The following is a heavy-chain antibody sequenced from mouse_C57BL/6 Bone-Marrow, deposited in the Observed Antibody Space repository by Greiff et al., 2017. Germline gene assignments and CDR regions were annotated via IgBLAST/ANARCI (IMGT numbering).Heavy chain of an antibody. J-gene: IGHJ2*01. D-gene: IGHD2-3*01. Sequence: QVQLQQPGAELVMPGASVKLSCKASGYTFTSYWMHWVKQRPGQGLAWIGEIDPSDSYTNYNQKFKGKSTLTVDKSSRTAYRQLSSLTSDDSAVYYCARGEGYDGYPGDYFDYWGQGTTLTVSS. CDR1: GYTFTSYW. CDR3: ARGEGYDGYPGDYFDY. V-gene: IGHV1-69*01. CDR2: IDPSDSYT.